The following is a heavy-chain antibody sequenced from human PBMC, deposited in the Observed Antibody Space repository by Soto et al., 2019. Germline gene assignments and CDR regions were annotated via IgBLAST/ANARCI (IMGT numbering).Heavy chain of an antibody. CDR2: IWYDGSNK. D-gene: IGHD3-22*01. CDR3: ARDPQRANYHASSAYYLADY. Sequence: PGGSLRLSCAASGFTFSSYGMHWVRQAPGKGLEWVAVIWYDGSNKYYEDSVKGRFTISRDNSKNTLYLQMNSLRAEDTAVYYCARDPQRANYHASSAYYLADYWGKGTLVTVSS. V-gene: IGHV3-33*01. J-gene: IGHJ4*02. CDR1: GFTFSSYG.